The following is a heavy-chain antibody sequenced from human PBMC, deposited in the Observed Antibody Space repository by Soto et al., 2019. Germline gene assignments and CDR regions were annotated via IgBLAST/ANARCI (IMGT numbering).Heavy chain of an antibody. J-gene: IGHJ6*02. CDR2: IYTSGTT. Sequence: SETLSLTCNVSGGSIRSNYWSWIRQPAGKALEWIGRIYTSGTTNYNPSLKSRATMLIDTSKNQFSLILSSVTAADTGVYYCAREGASGFGMDVWGQGTTVTVS. CDR3: AREGASGFGMDV. V-gene: IGHV4-4*07. D-gene: IGHD1-26*01. CDR1: GGSIRSNY.